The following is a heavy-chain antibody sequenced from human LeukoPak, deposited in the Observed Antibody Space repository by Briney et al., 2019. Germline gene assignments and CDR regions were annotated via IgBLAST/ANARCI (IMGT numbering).Heavy chain of an antibody. CDR1: GFTFSSYG. CDR2: ISDDGLST. CDR3: ARGFCSGGSCYPPY. D-gene: IGHD2-15*01. J-gene: IGHJ4*02. Sequence: PGGSLRLSCAASGFTFSSYGMSWVRQAPGKGLEWVSSISDDGLSTYYADSVKGRFTISKDNSKNTMYLQMNSPRAEDTAVYYCARGFCSGGSCYPPYWGQGTLVTVSS. V-gene: IGHV3-23*01.